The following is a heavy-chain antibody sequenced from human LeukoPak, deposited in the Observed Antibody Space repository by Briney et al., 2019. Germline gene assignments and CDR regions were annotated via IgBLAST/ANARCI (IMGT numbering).Heavy chain of an antibody. CDR1: GGSVSSGSYY. D-gene: IGHD6-13*01. Sequence: SETLSLTCTVSGGSVSSGSYYWSWIRQPPGKGLEWIGYIYYSGSTNYNPSLKSRVTISVDTSENQFSLKLSSVTAADTAVYYCARDSSSWYFYFDYWGQGTLVTVSS. CDR3: ARDSSSWYFYFDY. CDR2: IYYSGST. V-gene: IGHV4-61*01. J-gene: IGHJ4*02.